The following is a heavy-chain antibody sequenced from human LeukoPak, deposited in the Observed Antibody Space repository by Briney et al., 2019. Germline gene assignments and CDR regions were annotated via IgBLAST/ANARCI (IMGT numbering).Heavy chain of an antibody. J-gene: IGHJ4*02. D-gene: IGHD4-17*01. Sequence: ASVKVSCKTSGFSFRNYGVSWVRQASGQGLEWMGWIISHNGDTELAQKFQGRVSLTTDTSTTTVFMELRSLTSDDTAVYYCARDRGFGDYVDDGADILDYWGQGTLVTVSS. CDR1: GFSFRNYG. V-gene: IGHV1-18*01. CDR2: IISHNGDT. CDR3: ARDRGFGDYVDDGADILDY.